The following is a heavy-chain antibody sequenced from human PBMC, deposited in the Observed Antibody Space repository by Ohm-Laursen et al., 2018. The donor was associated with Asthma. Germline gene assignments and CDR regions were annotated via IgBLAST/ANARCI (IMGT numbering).Heavy chain of an antibody. D-gene: IGHD1-14*01. J-gene: IGHJ6*02. Sequence: GSLRLSCTASGFTFSDYYMSWIRQAPGKGLEWVSYISGSSSYTNYADSVKGRFTISRDNAKNSLYLQMNSLRAEDTAVYYCARGISDYYYYGMDVWGQGTTVTVSS. CDR3: ARGISDYYYYGMDV. CDR2: ISGSSSYT. CDR1: GFTFSDYY. V-gene: IGHV3-11*06.